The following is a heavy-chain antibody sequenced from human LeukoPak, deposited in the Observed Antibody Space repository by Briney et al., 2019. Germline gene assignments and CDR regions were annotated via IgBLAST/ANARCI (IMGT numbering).Heavy chain of an antibody. J-gene: IGHJ4*02. V-gene: IGHV3-20*04. CDR2: INWNGGST. D-gene: IGHD3-22*01. CDR1: GFTFDDYG. Sequence: GGSLRLSCAASGFTFDDYGMSWVRKAPGKGLEWVSGINWNGGSTVYADSVKGRFTISRDSAKNSLYLQMNSLRAEDTALCYCARAPQDYYDSSGYLFDYWGQGTLVTVSS. CDR3: ARAPQDYYDSSGYLFDY.